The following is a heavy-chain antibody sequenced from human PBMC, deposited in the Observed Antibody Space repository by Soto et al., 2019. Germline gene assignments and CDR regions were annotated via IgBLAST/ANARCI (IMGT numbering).Heavy chain of an antibody. CDR2: IIPIFGTA. CDR1: GGTFSSYA. J-gene: IGHJ6*02. Sequence: SSVKVSCKASGGTFSSYAISWVRQAPGQGLEWMGGIIPIFGTANYAQKFQGRVTITADESTSTAYMELSSLRSEDTAVYYGARDGGRYYRAYYYYGMDVWGQGTTVTVSS. V-gene: IGHV1-69*13. D-gene: IGHD1-26*01. CDR3: ARDGGRYYRAYYYYGMDV.